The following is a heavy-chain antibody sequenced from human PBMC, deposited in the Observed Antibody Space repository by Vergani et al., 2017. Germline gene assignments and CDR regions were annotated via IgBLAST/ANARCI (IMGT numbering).Heavy chain of an antibody. V-gene: IGHV1-2*04. J-gene: IGHJ2*01. D-gene: IGHD2-21*02. CDR1: GYTFTGYY. CDR2: INPNSGGT. CDR3: ARLAEGGYCGGDCFTSGGWYFDL. Sequence: QVQLVQSGAEVKKPGASVKVSCKASGYTFTGYYMHWVRQAPGQGLEWMGWINPNSGGTNYAQKFQGWVTMTRDTSISTAYMELSRLKASDTAMYYCARLAEGGYCGGDCFTSGGWYFDLWGRGTLVTVSS.